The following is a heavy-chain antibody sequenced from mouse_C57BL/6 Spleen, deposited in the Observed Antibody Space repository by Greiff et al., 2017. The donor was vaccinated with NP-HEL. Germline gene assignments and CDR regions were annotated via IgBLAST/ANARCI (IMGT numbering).Heavy chain of an antibody. J-gene: IGHJ3*01. CDR1: GYTFTDYN. D-gene: IGHD1-1*01. Sequence: EVQLQQSGPELVKPGASVKIPCKASGYTFTDYNMDWVKQSHGKSLEWIGDINPNNGGTIYNQKFKGKATLTVDKSSSTAYMELRSLTSEDTAVYYCARSELSHYYGSSYLFAYWGQGTLVTVSA. CDR2: INPNNGGT. V-gene: IGHV1-18*01. CDR3: ARSELSHYYGSSYLFAY.